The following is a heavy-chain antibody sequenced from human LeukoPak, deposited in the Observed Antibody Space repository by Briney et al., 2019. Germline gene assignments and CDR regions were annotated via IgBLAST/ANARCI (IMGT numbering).Heavy chain of an antibody. D-gene: IGHD2-15*01. CDR3: ARDCSGGSCYGAFDI. CDR2: IYDSGST. Sequence: SQTLSLTCTVSGASIRSGDYYWSWIRQPPGKGLEWIGYIYDSGSTYYNTSLKSRITISVDTSENRFSLKLSSVTATDTAVYYCARDCSGGSCYGAFDIWGQGTMVTVSS. V-gene: IGHV4-30-4*01. CDR1: GASIRSGDYY. J-gene: IGHJ3*02.